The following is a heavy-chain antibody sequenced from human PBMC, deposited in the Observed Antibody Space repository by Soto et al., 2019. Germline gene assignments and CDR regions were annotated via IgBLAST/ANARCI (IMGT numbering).Heavy chain of an antibody. D-gene: IGHD3-22*01. J-gene: IGHJ4*02. Sequence: SETLSLTCTVSGCSVSSGSYYWSWIRQPPGKGLEWIGYIYYSGSTNYNPSLKSRVTISVDTSKNQFSLKLSSVTAADTAVYYCAREYYYDSSGFDYWGQGTLVTVSS. V-gene: IGHV4-61*01. CDR3: AREYYYDSSGFDY. CDR1: GCSVSSGSYY. CDR2: IYYSGST.